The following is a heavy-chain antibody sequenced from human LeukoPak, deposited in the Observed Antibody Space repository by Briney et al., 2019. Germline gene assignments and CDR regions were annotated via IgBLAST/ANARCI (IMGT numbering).Heavy chain of an antibody. CDR3: AKDIGSQWLVFGMDV. Sequence: GGSLRLSRAASGFTFDDYTMHWVRQAPGKGLEWVPLISWDGGSTYYADSVKGRFTISRDNSKNSLYLQMNSLRTEDTALYYCAKDIGSQWLVFGMDVWGQGTTVTVSS. CDR2: ISWDGGST. V-gene: IGHV3-43*01. CDR1: GFTFDDYT. J-gene: IGHJ6*02. D-gene: IGHD6-19*01.